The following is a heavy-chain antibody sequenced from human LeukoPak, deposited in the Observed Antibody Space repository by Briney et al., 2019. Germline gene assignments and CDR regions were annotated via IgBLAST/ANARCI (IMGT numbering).Heavy chain of an antibody. CDR3: ARADPDNWFDP. CDR2: INAGNGNT. J-gene: IGHJ5*02. V-gene: IGHV1-3*01. CDR1: GYTFTSYA. Sequence: ASVKVSCKASGYTFTSYAMHWVRQAPGQRLEWMGWINAGNGNTKYSQKFQGRVTMTRDTSTSTVYMELSSLRSEDTAVYYCARADPDNWFDPWGQGTLVTVSS.